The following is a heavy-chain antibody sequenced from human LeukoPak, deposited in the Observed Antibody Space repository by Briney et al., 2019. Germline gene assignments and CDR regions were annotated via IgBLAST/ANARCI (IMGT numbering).Heavy chain of an antibody. J-gene: IGHJ3*01. V-gene: IGHV3-30-3*01. Sequence: GRSLRRSCAASGFTFSDYAMHWVRQAPGKGLEWVAVLSYGGTNKYYADSVKGRFTISRDNSKNTMFLQMNSLRAEDTAVYHCARDRSGYANDAFDFWGQGTMVTVSS. CDR2: LSYGGTNK. CDR1: GFTFSDYA. D-gene: IGHD3-3*01. CDR3: ARDRSGYANDAFDF.